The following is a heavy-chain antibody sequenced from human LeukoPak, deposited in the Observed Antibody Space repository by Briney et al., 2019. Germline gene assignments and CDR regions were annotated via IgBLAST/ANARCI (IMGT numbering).Heavy chain of an antibody. CDR3: AKDEYDIVTGYYNSVDY. CDR1: GFTFSSYG. D-gene: IGHD3-9*01. Sequence: GGSLRLSCAASGFTFSSYGMSWVRQAPGKGLEWVSAISGSGGSTYYADSVKGRFTISRDNSKNTLYLQMNSLRAEDTAVYYCAKDEYDIVTGYYNSVDYWGQGTLVTVSS. J-gene: IGHJ4*02. CDR2: ISGSGGST. V-gene: IGHV3-23*01.